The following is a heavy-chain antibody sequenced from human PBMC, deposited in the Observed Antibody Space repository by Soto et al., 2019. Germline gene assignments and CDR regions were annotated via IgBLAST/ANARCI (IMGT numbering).Heavy chain of an antibody. D-gene: IGHD6-13*01. CDR1: GYSISSGYY. CDR2: IYHSGST. Sequence: SETLSLTCAVSGYSISSGYYWGWIRQPPGKGLEWIGSIYHSGSTYYNPSLKSRVTISVDTSKNQFSLKLSSVTAAAPAVHYCARAGYSSSWFFDYWGHGTLVTVSS. V-gene: IGHV4-38-2*01. CDR3: ARAGYSSSWFFDY. J-gene: IGHJ4*01.